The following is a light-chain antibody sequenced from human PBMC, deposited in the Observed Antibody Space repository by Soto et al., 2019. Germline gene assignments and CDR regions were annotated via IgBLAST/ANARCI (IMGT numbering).Light chain of an antibody. CDR2: GAS. CDR1: QSVSSN. Sequence: EIVMTQSPATLSVSPGERATLSCRASQSVSSNLAWYQKKSGQAPRLLIFGASTRATGIPARFGGSGSGTEFTLTISSLQSEDFAVYYCEQYKNWPLSFGGGTEVEIK. J-gene: IGKJ4*01. V-gene: IGKV3-15*01. CDR3: EQYKNWPLS.